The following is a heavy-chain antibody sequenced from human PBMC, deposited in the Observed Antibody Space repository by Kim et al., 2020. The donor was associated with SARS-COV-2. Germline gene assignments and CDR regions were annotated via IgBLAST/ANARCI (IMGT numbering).Heavy chain of an antibody. CDR1: GYTFTTYG. Sequence: ASVKVSCKASGYTFTTYGISWVRQAPGQGLEWMGWISAYNGNTNYAQKLQGRVTMTTDTSTSTAYMELRSLRSADTAVYYCAIGRGMVVPAAHFDYWGQGTLVTVSS. CDR2: ISAYNGNT. J-gene: IGHJ4*02. CDR3: AIGRGMVVPAAHFDY. D-gene: IGHD2-2*01. V-gene: IGHV1-18*01.